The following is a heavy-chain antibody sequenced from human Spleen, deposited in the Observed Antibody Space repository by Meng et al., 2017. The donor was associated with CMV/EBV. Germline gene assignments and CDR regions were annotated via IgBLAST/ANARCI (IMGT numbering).Heavy chain of an antibody. CDR1: GYSFSNYW. V-gene: IGHV5-51*01. D-gene: IGHD1-7*01. J-gene: IGHJ4*02. CDR3: ARLMGELELDYFDY. Sequence: GESLKISCKASGYSFSNYWIAWVRQMPGKGLESVGIIFPDDSDITYNPSFQGQVTISADKSISTAYLQWSSLKASDTAMYYCARLMGELELDYFDYWGQGTLVTVSS. CDR2: IFPDDSDI.